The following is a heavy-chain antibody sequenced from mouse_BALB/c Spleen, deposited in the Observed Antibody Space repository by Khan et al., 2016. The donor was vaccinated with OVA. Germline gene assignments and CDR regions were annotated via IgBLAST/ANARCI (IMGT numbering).Heavy chain of an antibody. CDR1: GYTFTSYY. D-gene: IGHD2-2*01. Sequence: QVQLQQSGDDLVKPGASVKLSCKASGYTFTSYYMYWVKQRPGQGLEWIGDINPSNGDTYFNEKFKNKATLTVDKSSSTTYMHLSSLTSEDSAVYYCTRGGYGGFASWGQGTLVTVSA. CDR2: INPSNGDT. J-gene: IGHJ3*01. CDR3: TRGGYGGFAS. V-gene: IGHV1-53*01.